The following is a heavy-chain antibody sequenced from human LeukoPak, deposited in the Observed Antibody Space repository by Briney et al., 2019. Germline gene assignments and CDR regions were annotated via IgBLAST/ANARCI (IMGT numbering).Heavy chain of an antibody. CDR1: GFTFSSYA. V-gene: IGHV3-23*01. J-gene: IGHJ4*02. CDR3: AKEAGVAYYYDSSVY. Sequence: GGSLRLSCAASGFTFSSYAMSWVRQAPGKGLEWVSDVNGSGGSTYYADSVKGRFTISRDNSKNTLYLQMNSLRAEDTAVYYCAKEAGVAYYYDSSVYWGQGTLVTVSS. CDR2: VNGSGGST. D-gene: IGHD3-22*01.